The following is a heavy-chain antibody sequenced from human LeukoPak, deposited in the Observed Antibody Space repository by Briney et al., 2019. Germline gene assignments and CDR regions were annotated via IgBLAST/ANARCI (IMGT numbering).Heavy chain of an antibody. CDR2: ITASGSRT. CDR1: GFGLSNYD. V-gene: IGHV3-23*01. D-gene: IGHD1-1*01. Sequence: PGGSLRLSCAASGFGLSNYDMTWVRQAPGKGLEWVSSITASGSRTYYADSVKGRFTVSRDNSKATLYLQLDSLRAEDTAVYYCAKSHRYNDYWGQGTLVSVSS. CDR3: AKSHRYNDY. J-gene: IGHJ4*02.